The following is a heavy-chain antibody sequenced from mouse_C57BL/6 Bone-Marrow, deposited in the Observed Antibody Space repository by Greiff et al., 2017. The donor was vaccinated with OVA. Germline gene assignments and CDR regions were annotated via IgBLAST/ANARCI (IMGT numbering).Heavy chain of an antibody. D-gene: IGHD1-1*01. CDR2: ISNGGGST. J-gene: IGHJ3*01. Sequence: EVQLQESGGGLVQPGGSLKLSCAASGFTFRDYYMYWVRQTPEKRLEWVAYISNGGGSTYYPDTVKGRFTISRDNAKNTLYLQMSRLKSEDTAMYYCARPNPPHYYGRGNWFAYWGQGTLVTVSA. CDR3: ARPNPPHYYGRGNWFAY. CDR1: GFTFRDYY. V-gene: IGHV5-12*01.